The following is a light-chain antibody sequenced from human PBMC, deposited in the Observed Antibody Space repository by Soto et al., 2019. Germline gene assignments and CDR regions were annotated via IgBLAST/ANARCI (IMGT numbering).Light chain of an antibody. V-gene: IGKV1-27*01. CDR1: QGISNY. J-gene: IGKJ1*01. CDR3: QKYNGALWT. Sequence: DIQLTQSPSSLSASVGDRVTITCRASQGISNYVAWYQQKPGKVPKLLIYAASALQLGVPSRFSGSGSGTDFTLTISSLQPEDVATYYCQKYNGALWTFGQRTKVEIK. CDR2: AAS.